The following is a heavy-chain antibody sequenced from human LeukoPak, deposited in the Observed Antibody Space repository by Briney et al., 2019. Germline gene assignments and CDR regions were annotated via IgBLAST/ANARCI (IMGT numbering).Heavy chain of an antibody. Sequence: SETLSLTCTVSGGSITNYYWSWVRQPPGKGLEWIGYIYYRGSTNYNPSLKSRVTFSVETSKNQFSLKLNSVTAADTAVYYCARGGDYGDLRYFDYWGQGTLVTVSS. V-gene: IGHV4-59*01. CDR2: IYYRGST. CDR3: ARGGDYGDLRYFDY. CDR1: GGSITNYY. D-gene: IGHD4-17*01. J-gene: IGHJ4*02.